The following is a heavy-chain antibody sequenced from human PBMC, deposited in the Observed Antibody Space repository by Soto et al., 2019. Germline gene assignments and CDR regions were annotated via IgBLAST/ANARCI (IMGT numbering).Heavy chain of an antibody. Sequence: PGGSLRLSCAASGFTFSTHGMYWVRQAPGKGLEWVAVISYDGTKKQYADSVKGRFTISRDNSKNTLYLPMSSLRAEDTAVYYCAKGFRVGGSYGSYYYGMDVWGQGTTVTVSS. J-gene: IGHJ6*02. V-gene: IGHV3-30*18. CDR2: ISYDGTKK. CDR1: GFTFSTHG. CDR3: AKGFRVGGSYGSYYYGMDV. D-gene: IGHD3-10*01.